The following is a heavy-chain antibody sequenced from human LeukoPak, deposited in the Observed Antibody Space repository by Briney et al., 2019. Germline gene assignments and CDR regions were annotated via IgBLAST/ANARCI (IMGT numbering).Heavy chain of an antibody. Sequence: SETLSLTCAVCGGSFSGYYWGWIRQPPGKGLEWIGSMYHNGSTYYNPSLRSRVTISVDTSKNQFSLKLTSVTAADTAVYYCARHPSGRMWLQQGGWFDPWGQGTLVTVSS. D-gene: IGHD5-24*01. CDR2: MYHNGST. CDR1: GGSFSGYY. V-gene: IGHV4-39*01. J-gene: IGHJ5*02. CDR3: ARHPSGRMWLQQGGWFDP.